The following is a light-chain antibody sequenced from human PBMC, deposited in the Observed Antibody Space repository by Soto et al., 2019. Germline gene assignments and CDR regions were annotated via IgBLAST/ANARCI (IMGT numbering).Light chain of an antibody. CDR3: QQYHRYST. Sequence: DIHMTRARSTLSASVGDRVTITCRASQSINAWLAWYQQKPGKAPKLLIYDVSTLASGVPSRFSGSASGTEFTLTISNLESDDFASYYCQQYHRYSTFGQGTKVDIK. V-gene: IGKV1-5*01. CDR1: QSINAW. CDR2: DVS. J-gene: IGKJ1*01.